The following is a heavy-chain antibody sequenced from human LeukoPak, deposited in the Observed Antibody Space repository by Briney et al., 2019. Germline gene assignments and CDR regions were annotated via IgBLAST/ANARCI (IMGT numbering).Heavy chain of an antibody. Sequence: SETLSLTCAVYGGSFSGYYWSWIRQPPGKGLEWIGEINHSGSTNYNPSLKSRVTISVDTSKNQFSLKLSSVPAADTAVYYCARGSREVRGLRGNWFDPWGQGTLVTVSS. CDR2: INHSGST. J-gene: IGHJ5*02. V-gene: IGHV4-34*01. CDR3: ARGSREVRGLRGNWFDP. D-gene: IGHD3-10*01. CDR1: GGSFSGYY.